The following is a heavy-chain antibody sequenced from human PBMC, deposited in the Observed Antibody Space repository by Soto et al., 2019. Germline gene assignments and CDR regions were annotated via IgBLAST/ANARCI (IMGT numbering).Heavy chain of an antibody. CDR1: GFTFSSYA. Sequence: GGSLRLSCAASGFTFSSYAMSWVRQAPGKGLEWVSAISGSGGSTYYEDSVKGRFTISRDNSKNTLYLQMNSLRAEDTAVYYCAKDRPSSGWYYYYYGMDVWGQGTTVTVSS. CDR3: AKDRPSSGWYYYYYGMDV. J-gene: IGHJ6*02. CDR2: ISGSGGST. V-gene: IGHV3-23*01. D-gene: IGHD6-19*01.